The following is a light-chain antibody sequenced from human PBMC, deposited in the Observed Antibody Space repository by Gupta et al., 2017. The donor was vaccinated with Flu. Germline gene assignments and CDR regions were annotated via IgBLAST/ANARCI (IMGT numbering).Light chain of an antibody. V-gene: IGLV3-21*02. Sequence: VHWFHHIPGQAPVLVVFADTSRPAGIPARISGSMSGHTATLTLHRVEVGDEADYFCHVAATTTDRSEVFGPWTQVTVL. CDR3: HVAATTTDRSEV. CDR2: ADT. J-gene: IGLJ1*01.